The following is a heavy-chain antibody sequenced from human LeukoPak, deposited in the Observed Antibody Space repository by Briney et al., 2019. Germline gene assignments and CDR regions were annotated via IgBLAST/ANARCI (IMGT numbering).Heavy chain of an antibody. D-gene: IGHD3-10*01. CDR3: ARHFYGSGTYYHFDY. V-gene: IGHV1-18*01. CDR1: GYTFTSYG. J-gene: IGHJ4*02. CDR2: ISPYNDNT. Sequence: ASVKVSCKAPGYTFTSYGISWVRQAPGQGPEWMGWISPYNDNTNYAQKLQGRATLTTDTSTSTAYMELRSLRSDDTAVYYCARHFYGSGTYYHFDYWGQGTLVTVSS.